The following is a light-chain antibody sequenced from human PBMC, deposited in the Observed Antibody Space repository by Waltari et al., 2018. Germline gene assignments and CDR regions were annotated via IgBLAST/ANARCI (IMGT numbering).Light chain of an antibody. CDR3: MQGTHWPYT. Sequence: DVVMTQPPLSLPVTLGQPASISCKTSQSLGHSYGKTYLQWFQQRPGQAPRRLIYKVSNRTSGVTDRFSGSGSGTDFTLKISRGEAEDVGVYYCMQGTHWPYTFGQGTRLDIK. J-gene: IGKJ2*01. V-gene: IGKV2-30*02. CDR2: KVS. CDR1: QSLGHSYGKTY.